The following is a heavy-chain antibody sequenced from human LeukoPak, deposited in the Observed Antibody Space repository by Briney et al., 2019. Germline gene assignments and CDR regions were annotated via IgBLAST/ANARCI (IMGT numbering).Heavy chain of an antibody. CDR3: AKGIRLGGGYSGYDSFDY. Sequence: TGGSLRLSCAASGFTFSSYAMSWVRQAPGKGLEWVSAISGSGGSTYYADSVKGRFTISRDNSKNTLYLQMNSLRAEDTAVYYCAKGIRLGGGYSGYDSFDYWGQGTLVTVSS. V-gene: IGHV3-23*01. CDR1: GFTFSSYA. CDR2: ISGSGGST. D-gene: IGHD5-12*01. J-gene: IGHJ4*02.